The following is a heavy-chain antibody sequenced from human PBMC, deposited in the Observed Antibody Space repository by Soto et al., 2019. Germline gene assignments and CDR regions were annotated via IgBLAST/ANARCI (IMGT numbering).Heavy chain of an antibody. Sequence: QVQLQESGPGLVKPSQTLSLTCTVSGGSISSGGYYWSWIRQHPGKGLEWIGYIYYSGSTYYNPSLKSRVTISVDTSKNQFTLKISSVTAAATDVYYCARVNGYSSGYDLTQTYYGMDVWGQGNTVTVSS. CDR2: IYYSGST. J-gene: IGHJ6*02. V-gene: IGHV4-31*03. CDR1: GGSISSGGYY. CDR3: ARVNGYSSGYDLTQTYYGMDV. D-gene: IGHD6-19*01.